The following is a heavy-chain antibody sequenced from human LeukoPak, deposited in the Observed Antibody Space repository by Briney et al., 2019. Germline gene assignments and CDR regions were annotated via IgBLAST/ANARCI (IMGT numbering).Heavy chain of an antibody. D-gene: IGHD6-6*01. V-gene: IGHV3-30*02. CDR3: AGIAARLSGLYYYYYMDV. J-gene: IGHJ6*03. Sequence: GGSLRLSCAASGFTFSSYGMHWVRQAPGKGLEWVAFIRYDGSNKYYADSVKGRFTISRDNSKNTLYLQMNSLRAEDTAVYYCAGIAARLSGLYYYYYMDVWGKGTTVTVSS. CDR1: GFTFSSYG. CDR2: IRYDGSNK.